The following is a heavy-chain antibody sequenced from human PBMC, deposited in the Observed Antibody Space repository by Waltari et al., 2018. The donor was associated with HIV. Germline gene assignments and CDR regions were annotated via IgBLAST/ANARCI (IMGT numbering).Heavy chain of an antibody. CDR3: ARDGPSRQQLVPYGMDV. V-gene: IGHV4-34*01. D-gene: IGHD6-13*01. J-gene: IGHJ6*02. CDR2: SNHSGST. Sequence: QVQLQQWGAGLLKPSETLSLTCAVYGGSFSGYYWSWIRQPPGKGLEWIGESNHSGSTNYNPSLKRRVTISGDTSKNQFSLKLSSVTAADTAVYYCARDGPSRQQLVPYGMDVWGQGTTVTVSS. CDR1: GGSFSGYY.